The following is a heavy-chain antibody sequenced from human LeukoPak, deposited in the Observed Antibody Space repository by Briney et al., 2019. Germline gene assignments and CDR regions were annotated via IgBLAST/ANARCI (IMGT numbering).Heavy chain of an antibody. D-gene: IGHD3-10*01. Sequence: GGSLRLSCAASGFTFSNYNMNWVRQAPGKGLEWVSSISSSSSYIYYADSVKGRFTISRDNAKDSLYLQMNSLRAEDTAVYYCARETLLDWWGQGTLVTVSS. CDR3: ARETLLDW. CDR1: GFTFSNYN. J-gene: IGHJ4*02. CDR2: ISSSSSYI. V-gene: IGHV3-21*01.